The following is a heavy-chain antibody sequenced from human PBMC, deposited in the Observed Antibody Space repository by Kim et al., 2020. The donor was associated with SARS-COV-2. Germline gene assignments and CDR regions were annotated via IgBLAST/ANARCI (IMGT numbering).Heavy chain of an antibody. CDR1: GFTVNSNY. J-gene: IGHJ6*02. V-gene: IGHV3-53*01. Sequence: GGSLRLSCAASGFTVNSNYMSWVRQVPGKGLEWVSVIYSGGSKYYADSVKGRFTISRDNSKNTLYLQMNSLRAEDTAVYYCARGAGMDVWGQGTTVTISS. CDR3: ARGAGMDV. CDR2: IYSGGSK.